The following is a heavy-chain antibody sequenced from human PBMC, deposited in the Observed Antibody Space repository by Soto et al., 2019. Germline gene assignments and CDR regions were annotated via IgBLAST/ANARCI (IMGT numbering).Heavy chain of an antibody. V-gene: IGHV3-9*01. Sequence: EVQLVESGGGLVQPGRSLRLSCAASGFTFDDYAIHWVRQAPGRGLEWVAGISWNGASIGYADSVKGRFTISRDNAKNSLHLQMNSLRSEDTALYYCANFPLYGSGFDCWGQGTLVTVSS. CDR2: ISWNGASI. CDR3: ANFPLYGSGFDC. CDR1: GFTFDDYA. D-gene: IGHD3-10*01. J-gene: IGHJ4*02.